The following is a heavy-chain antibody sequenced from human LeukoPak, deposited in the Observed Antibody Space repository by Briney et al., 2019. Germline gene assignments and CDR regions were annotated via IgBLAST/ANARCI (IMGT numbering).Heavy chain of an antibody. Sequence: QPGGSLRLSCAASGFTFSTYAMNWVRQAPGKGLEWVSAISGSGGSTYTADSVKGRFTISRNNSKNTLYLQMNSLRAEDTAMYYCAKIPHSSYYYDSSGYLDHWGQGTLVSVSS. CDR1: GFTFSTYA. V-gene: IGHV3-23*01. CDR2: ISGSGGST. J-gene: IGHJ5*02. CDR3: AKIPHSSYYYDSSGYLDH. D-gene: IGHD3-22*01.